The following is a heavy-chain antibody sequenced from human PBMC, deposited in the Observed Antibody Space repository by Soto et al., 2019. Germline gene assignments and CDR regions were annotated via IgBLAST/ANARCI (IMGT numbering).Heavy chain of an antibody. D-gene: IGHD3-22*01. J-gene: IGHJ4*02. Sequence: WGSLRLSCAASGFTFNRYSINWFRHSPWKGLEWVSSVTSSSSSMLYADSVKGRFTISRDDAKDSLFLQMNSLRADDTAVYYCAREADFASSGYVLDYWGQGTLVTVS. V-gene: IGHV3-21*01. CDR3: AREADFASSGYVLDY. CDR2: VTSSSSSM. CDR1: GFTFNRYS.